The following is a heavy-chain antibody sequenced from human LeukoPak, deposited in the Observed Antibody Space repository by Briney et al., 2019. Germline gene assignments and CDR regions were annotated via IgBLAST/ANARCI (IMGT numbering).Heavy chain of an antibody. D-gene: IGHD3-16*01. CDR2: INSDGSST. CDR3: ARDQTSLRFGEDY. J-gene: IGHJ4*02. Sequence: GGSLRLSCAASGFTFSSYWMHWVRQAPGKGLVWVSRINSDGSSTSYADSVKGRFTISRDNAKNSLYLQMNSLRAEDTAVYYCARDQTSLRFGEDYWGQGTLVTVSS. CDR1: GFTFSSYW. V-gene: IGHV3-74*01.